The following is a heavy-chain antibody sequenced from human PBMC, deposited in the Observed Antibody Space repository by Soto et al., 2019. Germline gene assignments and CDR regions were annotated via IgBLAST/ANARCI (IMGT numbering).Heavy chain of an antibody. CDR1: GFTFSSYA. CDR2: ISGSGGST. CDR3: AKSLNTFGGVIVIYYFDY. J-gene: IGHJ4*02. V-gene: IGHV3-23*01. Sequence: EVQLLESGGGLVQPGGSLRLSCAASGFTFSSYAMSWVRQAPGKGLEWVSAISGSGGSTYYADSVKGRFTISRDNSKNTLDLQMNSLRAEDTAVYYCAKSLNTFGGVIVIYYFDYWGQGTLVTVSS. D-gene: IGHD3-16*02.